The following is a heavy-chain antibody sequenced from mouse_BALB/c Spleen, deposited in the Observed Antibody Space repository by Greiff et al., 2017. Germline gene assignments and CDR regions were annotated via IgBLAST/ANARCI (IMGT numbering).Heavy chain of an antibody. Sequence: QVQLKESGPSLVQPSQSLSITCTVSGHSLTSDGVHWVRQSPGKDLEWLGVIWSGGSTDYNAAFISRLGISKDNSKSQVFFKMNSLQANDTAIYYCARKDSYEAMDYWGQGTSVTVSS. CDR2: IWSGGST. CDR3: ARKDSYEAMDY. V-gene: IGHV2-2*02. J-gene: IGHJ4*01. D-gene: IGHD2-12*01. CDR1: GHSLTSDG.